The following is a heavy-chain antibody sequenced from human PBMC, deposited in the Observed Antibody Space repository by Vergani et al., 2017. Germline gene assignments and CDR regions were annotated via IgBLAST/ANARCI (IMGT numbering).Heavy chain of an antibody. CDR1: GFTFSSYA. V-gene: IGHV3-64D*06. J-gene: IGHJ4*02. D-gene: IGHD2-15*01. Sequence: VQLVESGGGLVQPGGSLRLSCSASGFTFSSYAMHWVRQAPGKGLEYVSAISSNGGSTYYADSVKGRFTISRDNSKNTLYLQMSSLRAEDTAVYYCVKDPQEDCSGGSCYSYYCDYWGQGTRVTVSS. CDR2: ISSNGGST. CDR3: VKDPQEDCSGGSCYSYYCDY.